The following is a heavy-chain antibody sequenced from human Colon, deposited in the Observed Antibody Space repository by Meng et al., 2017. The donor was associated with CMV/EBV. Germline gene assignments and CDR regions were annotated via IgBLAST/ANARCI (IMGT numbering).Heavy chain of an antibody. V-gene: IGHV3-66*02. CDR2: INSAGTT. J-gene: IGHJ6*02. CDR3: ARDNAETATNYGIV. CDR1: GVTGRYNF. Sequence: GGSLRLSCAASGVTGRYNFMRWLRQAPGKGLEWVSFINSAGTTYYADSVEGRFTISRDNSKNTMYLQMNSLRTEDTAVYYCARDNAETATNYGIVWGQGTTVTVSS. D-gene: IGHD5-24*01.